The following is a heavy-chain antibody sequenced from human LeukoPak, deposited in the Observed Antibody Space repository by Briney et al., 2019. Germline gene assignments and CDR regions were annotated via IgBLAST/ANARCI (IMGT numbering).Heavy chain of an antibody. D-gene: IGHD3-10*01. Sequence: GGSLRLSCAASGFTFSSYDMHWVRQATGKGLEWVSAIGTAGDTYYPGSVKGRFTISRENAKNSLYLQMNSLRAGDTAVYYCAKDTGEWFGELLLGYGMDVWGQGTTVTVSS. CDR3: AKDTGEWFGELLLGYGMDV. CDR1: GFTFSSYD. V-gene: IGHV3-13*01. CDR2: IGTAGDT. J-gene: IGHJ6*02.